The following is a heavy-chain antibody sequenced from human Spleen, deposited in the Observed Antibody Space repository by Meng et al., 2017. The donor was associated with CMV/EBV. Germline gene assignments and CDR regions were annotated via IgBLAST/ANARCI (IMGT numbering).Heavy chain of an antibody. J-gene: IGHJ3*02. Sequence: GESLKISCAASAFTVSSNYMSWVRQAPGKGLEWVSVIYSGGSTYYADSVKGRFTISRDNSKNTLYLQMNSLRPEDTAVYYCARDGGGKGVAFDIWGQGTMVTVSS. CDR3: ARDGGGKGVAFDI. CDR1: AFTVSSNY. D-gene: IGHD3-10*01. CDR2: IYSGGST. V-gene: IGHV3-66*02.